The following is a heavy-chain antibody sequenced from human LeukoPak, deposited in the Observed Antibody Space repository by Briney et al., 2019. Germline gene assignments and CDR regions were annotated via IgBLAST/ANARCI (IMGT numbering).Heavy chain of an antibody. J-gene: IGHJ4*02. CDR3: AKRISGQWIFDY. V-gene: IGHV3-23*01. Sequence: GTSLRLSCAASGFTFSSYAMSWVRQAPGKGLEWVSAISGSGGSTHYADSVKGRFTISRDNSKNTLYLQMNSLRAEDTAVYYCAKRISGQWIFDYWGQGTLVTVSS. CDR1: GFTFSSYA. D-gene: IGHD6-19*01. CDR2: ISGSGGST.